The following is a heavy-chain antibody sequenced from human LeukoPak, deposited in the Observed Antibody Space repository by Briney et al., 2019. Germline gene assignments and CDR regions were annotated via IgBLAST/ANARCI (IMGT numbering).Heavy chain of an antibody. CDR2: IWYDGSNK. V-gene: IGHV3-33*01. CDR1: GSTFSSYG. J-gene: IGHJ3*02. Sequence: GGSLRLSCAASGSTFSSYGMHWVRQAPGKGLEWVAVIWYDGSNKYYADSVKGRFTISRDNSKNTLYLQMNSLRAEDTAVYYCARERIYDFWSGYSYDAFDIWGQGTMVTVSS. CDR3: ARERIYDFWSGYSYDAFDI. D-gene: IGHD3-3*01.